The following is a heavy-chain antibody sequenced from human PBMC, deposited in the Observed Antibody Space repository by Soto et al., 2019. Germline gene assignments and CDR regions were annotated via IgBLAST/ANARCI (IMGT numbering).Heavy chain of an antibody. CDR3: ARDSDDFWSGYYWSPFDY. Sequence: GASVKVSCKASGYIFTDYYMHWVRQAPGQELGWMGWINASNGNTKYAQKFQGRVTITRDTSASTAYMELSSLRSEDTAVYYCARDSDDFWSGYYWSPFDYWGQGTLVTVSS. D-gene: IGHD3-3*01. CDR1: GYIFTDYY. V-gene: IGHV1-3*01. J-gene: IGHJ4*02. CDR2: INASNGNT.